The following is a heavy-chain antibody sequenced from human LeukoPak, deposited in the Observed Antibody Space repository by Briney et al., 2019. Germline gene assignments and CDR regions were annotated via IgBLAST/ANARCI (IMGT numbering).Heavy chain of an antibody. J-gene: IGHJ4*02. CDR2: IGDDVVST. CDR3: AKDLVWNYHGHFDY. D-gene: IGHD1-7*01. Sequence: PGGSLRLSCAASGFTFSDYYMSWIRQAPGKGLEWVSAIGDDVVSTYYAESVKGRFTISRDNSKNTLYLQMNSLRAEDTAVYYCAKDLVWNYHGHFDYWGQGTLVTVSS. CDR1: GFTFSDYY. V-gene: IGHV3-23*01.